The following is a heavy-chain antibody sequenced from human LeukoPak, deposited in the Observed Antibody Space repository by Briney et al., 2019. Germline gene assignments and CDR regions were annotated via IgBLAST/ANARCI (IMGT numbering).Heavy chain of an antibody. Sequence: SETLSLTCAVSGGSISSTNWWTWVRQPPGKGLEWIGSIYYSGSTNYNPSLKSRVTISVDTSKNQFSLKLSSVTAADTAVYYCARHGGSDDDAFDIWGQGTMVTVSS. V-gene: IGHV4-4*02. CDR3: ARHGGSDDDAFDI. J-gene: IGHJ3*02. CDR1: GGSISSTNW. CDR2: IYYSGST. D-gene: IGHD1-26*01.